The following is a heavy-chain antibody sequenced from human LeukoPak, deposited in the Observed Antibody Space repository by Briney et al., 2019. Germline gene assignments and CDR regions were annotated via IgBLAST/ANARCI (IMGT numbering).Heavy chain of an antibody. V-gene: IGHV3-30*02. CDR3: ASPEGCSSTSCRLPYYFDY. D-gene: IGHD2-2*01. Sequence: GGSLRLSCAASGFTFSSYGMHWVRQAPGKGLEWVAFIRYDGSNKYYADSVKGRFTISRDNSKNTLYLQMNSLRAEDTAVYYCASPEGCSSTSCRLPYYFDYWGQGTLVTVSS. CDR2: IRYDGSNK. CDR1: GFTFSSYG. J-gene: IGHJ4*02.